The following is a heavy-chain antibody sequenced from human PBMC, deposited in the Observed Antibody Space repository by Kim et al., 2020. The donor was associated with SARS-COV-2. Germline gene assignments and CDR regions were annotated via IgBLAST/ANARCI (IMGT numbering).Heavy chain of an antibody. CDR1: GGSFSGYY. V-gene: IGHV4-34*01. J-gene: IGHJ4*02. D-gene: IGHD5-12*01. CDR3: ARGMRAYETN. Sequence: SETLSLTCAVYGGSFSGYYWSWIRQPPGKGLEWIGEINHSGSTNYNPSLKSRVTISVDTSKNQFSLKLSSVTAADTAVYYCARGMRAYETNWGQGTLVTVSS. CDR2: INHSGST.